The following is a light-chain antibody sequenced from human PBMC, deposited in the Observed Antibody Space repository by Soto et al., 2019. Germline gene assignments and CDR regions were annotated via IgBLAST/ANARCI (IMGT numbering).Light chain of an antibody. CDR2: DVS. CDR3: CSYAGSYTFERV. CDR1: SSDVGGYNY. V-gene: IGLV2-11*01. Sequence: QSALTQPRSVSGSPGQSVTISCTGTSSDVGGYNYVSWYQQHPGKAPKLMIYDVSKRPSGVPDRFSGSESGNTASLTISGLQAEDEADYYCCSYAGSYTFERVFGGGTKLTVL. J-gene: IGLJ3*02.